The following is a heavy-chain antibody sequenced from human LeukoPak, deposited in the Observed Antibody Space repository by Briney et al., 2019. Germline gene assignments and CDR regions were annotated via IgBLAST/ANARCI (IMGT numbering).Heavy chain of an antibody. CDR3: ARTSASSYGCSDY. Sequence: GGSLRLSCAASGFTFSNAWMSWVRQAPGKGLEWVSSISWNGGSTAYGDSVKGRFTISRDNAQKSLYLQMNNLRGEDTAFYYCARTSASSYGCSDYWGQGTLVTVSS. D-gene: IGHD5-18*01. V-gene: IGHV3-20*04. J-gene: IGHJ4*02. CDR1: GFTFSNAW. CDR2: ISWNGGST.